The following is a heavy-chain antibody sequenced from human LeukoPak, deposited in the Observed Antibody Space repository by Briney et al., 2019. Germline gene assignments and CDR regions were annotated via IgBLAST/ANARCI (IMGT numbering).Heavy chain of an antibody. Sequence: SQTLSLTCTVSGGSISSGGYYWSWIRQHPGKGLEWIGFINYRGSTYYNPSLKSRITISVDTSKNQFSLKLSSLTAADTAVYYCARDLSSATRQLDLWGQGTLVTVSS. CDR2: INYRGST. CDR3: ARDLSSATRQLDL. V-gene: IGHV4-31*03. J-gene: IGHJ5*02. D-gene: IGHD2-15*01. CDR1: GGSISSGGYY.